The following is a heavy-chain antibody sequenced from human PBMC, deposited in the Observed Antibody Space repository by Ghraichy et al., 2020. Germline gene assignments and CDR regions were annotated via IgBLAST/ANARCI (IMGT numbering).Heavy chain of an antibody. CDR2: MSGSGIST. J-gene: IGHJ6*02. CDR3: AKNQGRGVTSHYYYAMDV. Sequence: SCAASGFTFSSHAMSWVRQAPGKGLEWVSEMSGSGISTYYADSVKGRFIISRDDSKNTLFLQMNSLRDDDTAVYYCAKNQGRGVTSHYYYAMDVWGQGTTVTVS. D-gene: IGHD3-10*01. CDR1: GFTFSSHA. V-gene: IGHV3-23*01.